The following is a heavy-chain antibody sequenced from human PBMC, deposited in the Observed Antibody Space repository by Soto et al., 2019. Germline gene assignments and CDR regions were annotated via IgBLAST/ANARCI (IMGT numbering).Heavy chain of an antibody. D-gene: IGHD3-3*01. V-gene: IGHV3-23*01. CDR3: VKDWSGSNCPCMDV. Sequence: GGSLRLSCAASGFTFNKYAMTWVRQAPGKGLEWASSIEASAGNTYYADSVKGRFTISRDSAKSTLYLQMNTLRVEDTAMYYCVKDWSGSNCPCMDVWGQGTTVTVSS. CDR1: GFTFNKYA. CDR2: IEASAGNT. J-gene: IGHJ6*02.